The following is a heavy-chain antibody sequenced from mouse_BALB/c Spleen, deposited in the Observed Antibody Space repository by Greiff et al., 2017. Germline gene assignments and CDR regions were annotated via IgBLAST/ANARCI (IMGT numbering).Heavy chain of an antibody. D-gene: IGHD2-13*01. CDR1: GYTFTSYY. J-gene: IGHJ3*01. Sequence: VQLHQSGPELVKPGASVRISCKASGYTFTSYYIHWVNQRPGQGLEWIGWIYPGNVNTKYNEKFKGKATLTADKSSSTAYMQLSSLTSEDSAVYFCARGEVSFAYWGQGTLVTVSA. CDR3: ARGEVSFAY. CDR2: IYPGNVNT. V-gene: IGHV1S56*01.